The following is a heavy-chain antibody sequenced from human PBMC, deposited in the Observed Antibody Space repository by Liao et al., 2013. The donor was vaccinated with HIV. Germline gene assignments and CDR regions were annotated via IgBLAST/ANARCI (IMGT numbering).Heavy chain of an antibody. V-gene: IGHV4-34*01. CDR3: ATLNRGALYI. Sequence: QVQLQQWGAGLLKPSETLSLTCAVYGGSFSGFHWSWIRQPPREGAWSGLGKVNHSGSTNYNPSLKSRVTISVDTSKNQFSLKLSSVTAADTAVYYCATLNRGALYIWGQGTMVTVSS. CDR1: GGSFSGFH. D-gene: IGHD1-14*01. J-gene: IGHJ3*02. CDR2: VNHSGST.